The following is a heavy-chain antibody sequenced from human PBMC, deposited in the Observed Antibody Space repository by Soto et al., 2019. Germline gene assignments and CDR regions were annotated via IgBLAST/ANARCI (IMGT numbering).Heavy chain of an antibody. Sequence: KFDWKSVGYGFSVHGMGWRRHKNRQGLEWMGWISAYNGNTNYAQKLQGRVTMTTDTSTSTAYMELRSLRSDDTALFFCAKDGKRDRCTLSAPRVYGTSVPVS. CDR1: GYGFSVHG. CDR3: AKDGKRDRCTLSAP. J-gene: IGHJ5*02. CDR2: ISAYNGNT. D-gene: IGHD1-1*01. V-gene: IGHV1-18*01.